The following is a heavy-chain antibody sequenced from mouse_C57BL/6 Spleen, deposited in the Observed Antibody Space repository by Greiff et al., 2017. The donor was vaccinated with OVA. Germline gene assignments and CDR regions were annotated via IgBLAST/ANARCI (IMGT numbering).Heavy chain of an antibody. J-gene: IGHJ2*01. Sequence: QVQLQQPGAELVKPGASVKLSCKASGYTFTSYWMHWVKQRPGQGLEWIGMIHPNSGSTNYNEKFKSTTTLTVDKTSSTAYMQLSSLTSEDSAVYDCARFPYGIYGFDYWGQGTTLTVSS. V-gene: IGHV1-64*01. D-gene: IGHD2-1*01. CDR3: ARFPYGIYGFDY. CDR2: IHPNSGST. CDR1: GYTFTSYW.